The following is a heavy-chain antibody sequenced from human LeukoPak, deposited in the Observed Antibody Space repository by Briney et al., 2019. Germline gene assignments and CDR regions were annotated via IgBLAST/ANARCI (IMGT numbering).Heavy chain of an antibody. V-gene: IGHV1-2*02. CDR1: GYTFTGYY. CDR2: INPNSGGT. CDR3: ARGQVVVVPAAMNWFDP. D-gene: IGHD2-2*01. J-gene: IGHJ5*02. Sequence: GASVKVSCKASGYTFTGYYMHWVRQAPGQGLEWMGWINPNSGGTNYAQKFQGRVTMTRGTSISTAYMELSRLRSDDTAVYYCARGQVVVVPAAMNWFDPWGQGTLVTVSP.